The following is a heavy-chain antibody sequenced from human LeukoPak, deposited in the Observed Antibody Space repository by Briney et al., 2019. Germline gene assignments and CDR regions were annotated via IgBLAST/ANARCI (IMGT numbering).Heavy chain of an antibody. CDR2: ISTYNDNT. J-gene: IGHJ4*02. CDR1: GYTFTSYG. V-gene: IGHV1-18*01. CDR3: ARRYISTIFGVVIYYFDS. D-gene: IGHD3-3*01. Sequence: ASVKVSCKASGYTFTSYGITWVRQAPGEGLEWMGWISTYNDNTNYAQKLQGRVTMTTDTSTSTAYMELRSLRSDDTAVYYCARRYISTIFGVVIYYFDSWGQATLVTVSS.